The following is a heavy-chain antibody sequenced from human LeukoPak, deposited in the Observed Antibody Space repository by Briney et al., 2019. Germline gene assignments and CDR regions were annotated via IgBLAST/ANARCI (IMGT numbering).Heavy chain of an antibody. D-gene: IGHD6-13*01. V-gene: IGHV3-23*01. CDR2: ISGSGGST. CDR1: GLTFSSYA. Sequence: GGSLRLSCAASGLTFSSYAMSWVRQAPGKGLEWVSAISGSGGSTYYADSVKGRFTISRDNSKNTLYLQMNSLRAEDTAVYYCAKDSDGSSWTPDYWGQGTPVTVSS. J-gene: IGHJ4*02. CDR3: AKDSDGSSWTPDY.